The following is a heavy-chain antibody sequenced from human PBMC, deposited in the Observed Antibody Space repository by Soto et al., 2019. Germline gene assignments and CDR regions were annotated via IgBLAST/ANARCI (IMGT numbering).Heavy chain of an antibody. CDR2: IYYSGST. V-gene: IGHV4-31*03. CDR3: ARRGGNYDSSGYYWEFDY. CDR1: GGSISSGGYY. D-gene: IGHD3-22*01. Sequence: QVQLQESGPGLVKPSQTLSLTCTVSGGSISSGGYYWSWIRQHPGKGLEWIGYIYYSGSTYYNPSLKSRVTISVDTSKNQFSLKLSSVTAADTAVYYCARRGGNYDSSGYYWEFDYWGQGILVTVSS. J-gene: IGHJ4*02.